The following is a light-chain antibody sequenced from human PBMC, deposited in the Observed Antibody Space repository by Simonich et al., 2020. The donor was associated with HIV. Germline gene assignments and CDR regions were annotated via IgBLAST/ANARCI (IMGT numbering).Light chain of an antibody. J-gene: IGKJ4*01. CDR3: HQYNNWPT. CDR1: QSVLYSSKNKNY. V-gene: IGKV4-1*01. Sequence: DIVMTQSPDSLAVSLGERATINCKSSQSVLYSSKNKNYLAWYQQKPGQPPQLLIYWASTRESGVPDRFSGSGSGTDFTLTISSLQAEDVAVYYCHQYNNWPTFGGGTKVEIK. CDR2: WAS.